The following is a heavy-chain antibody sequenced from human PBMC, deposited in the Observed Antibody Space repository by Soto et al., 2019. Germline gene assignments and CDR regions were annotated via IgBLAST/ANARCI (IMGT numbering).Heavy chain of an antibody. V-gene: IGHV4-4*02. D-gene: IGHD2-2*01. CDR1: GDSISSSNW. CDR3: ARLDTSWFP. Sequence: QVQLQESGPGLVKPSGTLSLTCAVSGDSISSSNWWSWVRQPPGKGLEWIGDIYHSGSTNYNPSLKSRVTLSVDKSKNHFSLTLTSVTAADTAVYYCARLDTSWFPWGQGTLVTVSS. J-gene: IGHJ5*02. CDR2: IYHSGST.